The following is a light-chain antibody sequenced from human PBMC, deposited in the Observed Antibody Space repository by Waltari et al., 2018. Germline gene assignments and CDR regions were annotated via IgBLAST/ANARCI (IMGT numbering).Light chain of an antibody. CDR2: DAS. CDR3: QKYGTLPAT. V-gene: IGKV3-20*01. Sequence: EIVLTQSPGTLSLSPGERATLSCRASQSVSKYLAWYQQEPGQAPRLLIYDASTRATGIPDRFSGSGWGTDFSLTISRLEPEDFAVYYCQKYGTLPATFGQGTKVQMK. J-gene: IGKJ1*01. CDR1: QSVSKY.